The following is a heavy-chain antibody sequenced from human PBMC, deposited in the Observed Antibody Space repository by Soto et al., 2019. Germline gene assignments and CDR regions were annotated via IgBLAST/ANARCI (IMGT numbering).Heavy chain of an antibody. J-gene: IGHJ5*02. CDR2: ISAYNGNT. Sequence: VASVKVSCKASGYTFTSYGISWVRQAPGQGLEWMGWISAYNGNTNYAQKLQGRVTMTTDTSTSTAYMELRSLRSDDTAVYYCARVDYDSSGQEWWFDPWGQGTLVTVSA. V-gene: IGHV1-18*04. CDR1: GYTFTSYG. CDR3: ARVDYDSSGQEWWFDP. D-gene: IGHD3-22*01.